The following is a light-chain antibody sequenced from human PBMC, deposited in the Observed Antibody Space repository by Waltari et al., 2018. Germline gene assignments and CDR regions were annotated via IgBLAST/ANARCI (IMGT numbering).Light chain of an antibody. CDR2: DVT. J-gene: IGLJ2*01. Sequence: QSALTQPVSVSGSPGQSITIPCTGANSDIGAYNYVSWYQQHPGKAPQTVIYDVTNRPAWVSDRFSGSKSGNTASLTISGLQAEDEADYYCSSYASGVLFGGGTKLTVL. CDR1: NSDIGAYNY. V-gene: IGLV2-14*03. CDR3: SSYASGVL.